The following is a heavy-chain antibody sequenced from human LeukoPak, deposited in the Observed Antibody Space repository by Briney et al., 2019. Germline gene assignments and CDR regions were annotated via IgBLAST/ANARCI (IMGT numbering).Heavy chain of an antibody. CDR1: GFTFSTYW. CDR3: ARVGASAFDI. J-gene: IGHJ3*02. CDR2: ITISSTYL. V-gene: IGHV3-21*01. Sequence: PGGSLRLSCAASGFTFSTYWMSWVRQAPGKGLEWVSSITISSTYLYYADSVKGRFTISRDSARNSLYLQMNSLRDEDTAVYYCARVGASAFDIWGPGTMVTVSS. D-gene: IGHD3-10*01.